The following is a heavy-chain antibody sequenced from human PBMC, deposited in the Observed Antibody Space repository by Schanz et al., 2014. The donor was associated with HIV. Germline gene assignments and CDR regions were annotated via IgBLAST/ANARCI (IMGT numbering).Heavy chain of an antibody. D-gene: IGHD3-10*01. CDR1: GFIIDNYW. J-gene: IGHJ4*02. Sequence: ESGRGLVQPGGSLRLSCVGSGFIIDNYWMSWVRQAPGSGLEWVANIKPDGSETYYVGSVRGRFTISRDNAKNSLYLQMTGLKAEDTAVYYCARAMLISGTGYWTGENYWGQGTLVIVSS. CDR3: ARAMLISGTGYWTGENY. V-gene: IGHV3-7*01. CDR2: IKPDGSET.